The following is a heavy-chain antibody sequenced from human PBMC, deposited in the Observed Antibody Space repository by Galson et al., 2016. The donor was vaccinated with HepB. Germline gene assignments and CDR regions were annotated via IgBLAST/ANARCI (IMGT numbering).Heavy chain of an antibody. Sequence: SLRLSCAASGFTFNNYGMHWVRQTPGKGLEWVALIWSNGNNKYYPDSVKGRFTISRDNSKNTLYLQMNSLRAEDTAVYYCARDDTFRFDLWGRGTLVAVSS. CDR3: ARDDTFRFDL. J-gene: IGHJ2*01. CDR2: IWSNGNNK. CDR1: GFTFNNYG. V-gene: IGHV3-33*01. D-gene: IGHD3-3*02.